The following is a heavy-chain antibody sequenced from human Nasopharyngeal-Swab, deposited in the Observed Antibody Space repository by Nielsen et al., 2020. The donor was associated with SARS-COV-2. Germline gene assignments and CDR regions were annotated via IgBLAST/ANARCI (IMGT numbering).Heavy chain of an antibody. D-gene: IGHD1-26*01. CDR3: ARDARGKIVGATKEDN. CDR2: ISSSGSTI. Sequence: GESLKISCAASGFTFSDYYMSWIRQAPGKGLEWVSYISSSGSTIYYADSVKGRFTISRDNAKNSLYLQMNSLRAEDTAVYYCARDARGKIVGATKEDNWGQGTLVTVSS. V-gene: IGHV3-11*04. J-gene: IGHJ4*02. CDR1: GFTFSDYY.